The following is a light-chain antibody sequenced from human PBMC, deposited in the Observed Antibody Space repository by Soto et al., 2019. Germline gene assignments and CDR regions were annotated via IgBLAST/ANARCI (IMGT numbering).Light chain of an antibody. J-gene: IGLJ1*01. CDR1: SSDVGGYDY. V-gene: IGLV2-14*01. CDR3: ISYASINTYV. CDR2: DVT. Sequence: QSALTQPASVSGSPGQSITISCTGTSSDVGGYDYVSWYQQHPGKAPKLMIYDVTNRPSGVSNRFSGSKSGNTASLTISGLQAEDEADYCCISYASINTYVFGTGTKV.